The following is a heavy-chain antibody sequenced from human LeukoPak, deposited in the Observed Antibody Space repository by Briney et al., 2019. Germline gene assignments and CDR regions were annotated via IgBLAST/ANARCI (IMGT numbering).Heavy chain of an antibody. CDR1: GYTFTSYY. D-gene: IGHD3-3*01. CDR3: VAIFGVVMSIRFDY. V-gene: IGHV1-46*01. Sequence: ASVKVSCKASGYTFTSYYMHWVRQAPGQGLEWMGIINPSGGSTSYAQKFQGRVTMTRDMSTSTVYRELSSLRSEDTAVYYCVAIFGVVMSIRFDYWGQGTLVTVSS. CDR2: INPSGGST. J-gene: IGHJ4*02.